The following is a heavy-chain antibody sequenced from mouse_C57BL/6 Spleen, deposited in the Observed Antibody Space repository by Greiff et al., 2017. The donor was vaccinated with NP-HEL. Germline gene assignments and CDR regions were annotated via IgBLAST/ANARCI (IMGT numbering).Heavy chain of an antibody. Sequence: VQLQESGTELVKPGASVKLSCKASGYTFTSYWMHWVKQRPGQGLEWIGNINPSNGGTNYNEKFKSKATLTVDKSSSTAYMQLSSLTSEDSAVYYCARGPIYDGYYLYYFDYWGQGTTLTVSS. V-gene: IGHV1-53*01. J-gene: IGHJ2*01. CDR2: INPSNGGT. CDR3: ARGPIYDGYYLYYFDY. D-gene: IGHD2-3*01. CDR1: GYTFTSYW.